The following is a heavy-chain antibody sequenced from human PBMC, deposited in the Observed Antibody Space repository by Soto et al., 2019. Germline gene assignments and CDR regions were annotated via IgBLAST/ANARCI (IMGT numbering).Heavy chain of an antibody. CDR2: FYYSGNT. CDR1: GDSISDYY. Sequence: TMSLTCTVSGDSISDYYWSWIRQPAGKGLEWIGRFYYSGNTKSNPSLKSRVTMSADTSKNQFSLSLRSVTAAASAIYYCARMYNSGFYRPEGDYFFYGMDVWGQGTTVTVSS. V-gene: IGHV4-4*07. D-gene: IGHD6-19*01. J-gene: IGHJ6*02. CDR3: ARMYNSGFYRPEGDYFFYGMDV.